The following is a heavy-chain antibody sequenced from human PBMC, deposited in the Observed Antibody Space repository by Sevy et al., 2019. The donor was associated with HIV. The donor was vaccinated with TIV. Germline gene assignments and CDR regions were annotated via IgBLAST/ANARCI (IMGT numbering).Heavy chain of an antibody. J-gene: IGHJ4*02. CDR1: GYTFTSYG. CDR2: ISAYNGNT. V-gene: IGHV1-18*01. D-gene: IGHD3-22*01. CDR3: ARDLGGYYDSSGYYPIDY. Sequence: ASVKVSCKASGYTFTSYGISWVRQAPGHGLEWMGWISAYNGNTNYAQKLQGRVTMTTDTSTSTAYMELRSLRSDDTALYFCARDLGGYYDSSGYYPIDYWGQGTLVTVSS.